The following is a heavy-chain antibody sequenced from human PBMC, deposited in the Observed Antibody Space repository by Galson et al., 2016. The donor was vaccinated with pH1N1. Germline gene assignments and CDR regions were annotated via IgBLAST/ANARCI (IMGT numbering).Heavy chain of an antibody. CDR1: GVTFSTFA. CDR3: ARDRHYGDDRAFDR. V-gene: IGHV1-69*04. J-gene: IGHJ4*02. CDR2: IIPILGMT. D-gene: IGHD5-12*01. Sequence: SVKVSCKASGVTFSTFAITWVRQAPGQGLEWMGRIIPILGMTNYAQKFHGRVTITADTSTYTAYMELSSLRSDDPAMYYCARDRHYGDDRAFDRWGRGTLVTVSS.